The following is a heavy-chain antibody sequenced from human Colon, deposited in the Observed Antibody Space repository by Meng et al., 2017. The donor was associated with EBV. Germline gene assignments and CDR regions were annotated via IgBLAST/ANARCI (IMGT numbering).Heavy chain of an antibody. V-gene: IGHV4-61*05. CDR1: GGSISSSSYY. CDR2: MYHSGTT. J-gene: IGHJ4*02. CDR3: ATQESRDGHNPY. D-gene: IGHD5-24*01. Sequence: QLQLQESGPGLVKPSXTLSLTCTFSGGSISSSSYYWGWVRQPPGKGLEWIGEMYHSGTTNYNPSLKSRVTISMGKSNNQLSLKLNSVTAADTAVYYCATQESRDGHNPYWGQGTLVTVSS.